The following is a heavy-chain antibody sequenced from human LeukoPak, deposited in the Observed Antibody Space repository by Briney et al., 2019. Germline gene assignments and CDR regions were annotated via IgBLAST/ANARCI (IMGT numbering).Heavy chain of an antibody. CDR3: ARHHVVPAALGMFDP. V-gene: IGHV4-39*01. D-gene: IGHD2-2*01. J-gene: IGHJ5*02. CDR2: IYYSGST. Sequence: SETLSLTCTVSGGSISSSSYYWGWIRQPPGKGLEWIGSIYYSGSTYYNPSLKSRVTISVDTSKNQFSQKLSSVTAADTAVYYCARHHVVPAALGMFDPWGQGTLVTVSS. CDR1: GGSISSSSYY.